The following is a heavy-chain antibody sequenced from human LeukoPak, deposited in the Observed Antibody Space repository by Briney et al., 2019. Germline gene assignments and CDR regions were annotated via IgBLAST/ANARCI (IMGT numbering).Heavy chain of an antibody. Sequence: GESLKISCQGSGYSFTSYWIGWVRQMPGKGLEWMGIIYPGDSDTRYSPSFQGQVTISADKSISTAYLQWSSLKASDTAMYYCARHLAQSTHYYGSGVYYYYMDVWGKGTTVTVSS. CDR2: IYPGDSDT. CDR1: GYSFTSYW. V-gene: IGHV5-51*01. J-gene: IGHJ6*03. CDR3: ARHLAQSTHYYGSGVYYYYMDV. D-gene: IGHD3-10*01.